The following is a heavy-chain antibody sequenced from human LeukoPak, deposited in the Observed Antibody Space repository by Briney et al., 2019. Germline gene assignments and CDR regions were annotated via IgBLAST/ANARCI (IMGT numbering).Heavy chain of an antibody. D-gene: IGHD1-26*01. CDR2: INEDGSKK. CDR3: AATFSDTAQFDY. Sequence: PGGSLRLSCAASGFTFSSYWMSWVRQAPGKGPEWVVNINEDGSKKYYVDSVKGRFTISRDNAKNSLYLQMNSLRAEDTAVYYCAATFSDTAQFDYWGQGTLVTVSS. J-gene: IGHJ4*02. V-gene: IGHV3-7*02. CDR1: GFTFSSYW.